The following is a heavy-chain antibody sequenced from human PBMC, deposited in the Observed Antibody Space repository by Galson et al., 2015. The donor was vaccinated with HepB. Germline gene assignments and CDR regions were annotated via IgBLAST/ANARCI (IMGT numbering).Heavy chain of an antibody. V-gene: IGHV1-69*04. CDR1: GGTFSSYA. CDR2: IIPILGIA. CDR3: ARVEGIAVAGTGYYYGMDV. Sequence: SVKVSCKASGGTFSSYAISWVRQAPGQGLEWMGRIIPILGIANYAQKFQGRVTIIADKSTSTAYMELSSLRSEDTAVYYCARVEGIAVAGTGYYYGMDVWGQGTTVTVSS. J-gene: IGHJ6*02. D-gene: IGHD6-19*01.